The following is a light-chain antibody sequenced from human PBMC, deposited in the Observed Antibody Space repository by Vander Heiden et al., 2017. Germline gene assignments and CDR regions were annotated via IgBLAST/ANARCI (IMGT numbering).Light chain of an antibody. CDR1: SSNFGAGYD. Sequence: QSVLPQPPPVSRAPRQRVTISCTGSSSNFGAGYDVHWYQQLPGTAPKLLIYGNSKRPSGVPDRFSGSKSGTSASLAITGLQAEDEADYYCQSYDSSLSGVVFGGGTKLTVL. CDR2: GNS. V-gene: IGLV1-40*01. J-gene: IGLJ2*01. CDR3: QSYDSSLSGVV.